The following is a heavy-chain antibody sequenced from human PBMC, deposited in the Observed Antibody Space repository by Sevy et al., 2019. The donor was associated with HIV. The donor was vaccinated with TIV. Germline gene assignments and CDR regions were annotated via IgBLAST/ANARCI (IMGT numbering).Heavy chain of an antibody. J-gene: IGHJ4*02. D-gene: IGHD3-22*01. CDR1: DGSVSGYF. CDR3: TRLHSSGHSDS. V-gene: IGHV4-59*02. Sequence: SETLSLTCTVSDGSVSGYFWSWIRQPPGRGLEWVGNIHHGGATKYNPSLKSRLTISIDTSKNQFSLILTSATAADTAVYYCTRLHSSGHSDSWGQGTPVTVSS. CDR2: IHHGGAT.